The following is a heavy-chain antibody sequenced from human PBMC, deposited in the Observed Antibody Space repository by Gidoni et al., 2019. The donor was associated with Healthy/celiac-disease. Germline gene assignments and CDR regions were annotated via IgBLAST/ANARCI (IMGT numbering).Heavy chain of an antibody. CDR2: IRSKANSYAT. Sequence: EVQLVESGGGLVQHGGSLKLTGEASGFTCSGSAMHWVRQASGNGLAWVGRIRSKANSYATAYAASVKGRFTISRDDSKNTAYLQRNSLKTEDTAVYYCTTYGSGSPLGVWGQGTTVTVSS. D-gene: IGHD3-10*01. J-gene: IGHJ6*02. CDR3: TTYGSGSPLGV. CDR1: GFTCSGSA. V-gene: IGHV3-73*02.